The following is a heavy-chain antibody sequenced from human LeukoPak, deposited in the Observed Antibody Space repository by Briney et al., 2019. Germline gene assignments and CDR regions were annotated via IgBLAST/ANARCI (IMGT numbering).Heavy chain of an antibody. D-gene: IGHD6-19*01. CDR1: KFTFSSYW. J-gene: IGHJ5*02. CDR2: IKQDGSVQ. Sequence: GGSLRLSCGASKFTFSSYWMSWVRQAPGKGLEWVANIKQDGSVQFYMDSLKGRFSVSRDNAKNSLYLQMNGLRVEDTAVYYCTRLQIAVAGPNWFDPWGQGTLVTVSS. CDR3: TRLQIAVAGPNWFDP. V-gene: IGHV3-7*01.